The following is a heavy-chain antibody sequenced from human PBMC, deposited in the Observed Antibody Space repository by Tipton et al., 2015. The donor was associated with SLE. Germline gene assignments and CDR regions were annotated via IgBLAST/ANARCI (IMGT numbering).Heavy chain of an antibody. Sequence: LRLSCAASGFTVSSNFMSWIRQAPGKGLEWIGRIYYSGSSYYNPSLKSRVTISVDTSKNQFSLKLTSVTAADTAVYYCARGTPFMEWERNWFDPWGQGTLVTVSS. J-gene: IGHJ5*02. D-gene: IGHD1-26*01. CDR3: ARGTPFMEWERNWFDP. V-gene: IGHV4-39*07. CDR1: GFTVSSNF. CDR2: IYYSGSS.